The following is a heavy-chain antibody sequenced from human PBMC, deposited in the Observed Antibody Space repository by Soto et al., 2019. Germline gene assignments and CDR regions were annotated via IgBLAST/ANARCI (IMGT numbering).Heavy chain of an antibody. CDR3: VRGGAVADDLDY. CDR2: ISNYNGNT. D-gene: IGHD6-19*01. J-gene: IGHJ4*02. Sequence: QVQLVQSGVEVLKPGASVKVSCKTSGYTFANFGISWVRQAPGQGLEWMGWISNYNGNTDFAQKFQGRVSLTTDTSSSTAYMELRSLRSDDTAVYYCVRGGAVADDLDYWGQGTLVPASP. V-gene: IGHV1-18*01. CDR1: GYTFANFG.